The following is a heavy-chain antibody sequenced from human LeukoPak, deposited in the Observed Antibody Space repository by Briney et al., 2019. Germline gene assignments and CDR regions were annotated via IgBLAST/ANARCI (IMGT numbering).Heavy chain of an antibody. Sequence: GGSLSLSCAASGFTFSNTALTWVRQAPGRGLEWVSTVTGSDDETYYADSVKGRFTISRDYSKSTLLLQMNSLRVEDTAIYFCAKGPRLHSGYNPDYWGQGTLVTVSS. CDR2: VTGSDDET. D-gene: IGHD3-22*01. J-gene: IGHJ4*02. CDR3: AKGPRLHSGYNPDY. CDR1: GFTFSNTA. V-gene: IGHV3-23*01.